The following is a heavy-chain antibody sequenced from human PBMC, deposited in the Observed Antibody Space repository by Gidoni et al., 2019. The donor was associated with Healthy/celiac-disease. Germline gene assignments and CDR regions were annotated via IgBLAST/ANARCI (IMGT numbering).Heavy chain of an antibody. CDR1: GGSLSSGGYY. D-gene: IGHD2-2*01. V-gene: IGHV4-31*03. CDR3: ARGPPAAGGYYYYYGMDV. Sequence: QVQLQESVPGLVKPSQTLSLTCTVSGGSLSSGGYYWSWIRQPPGKGLEWIGYIYYSWSTYYNPSLKSRVTISVDTSKNQFSLKLSSVTAADTAVYYCARGPPAAGGYYYYYGMDVWGQGTTVTVSS. CDR2: IYYSWST. J-gene: IGHJ6*02.